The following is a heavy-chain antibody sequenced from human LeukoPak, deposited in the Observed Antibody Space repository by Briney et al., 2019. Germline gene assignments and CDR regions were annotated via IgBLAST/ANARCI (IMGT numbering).Heavy chain of an antibody. CDR1: GFTFSSYS. CDR2: ISSSSSYI. Sequence: PGGSLRLSCAASGFTFSSYSMNWVRQAPGKGLEWVSSISSSSSYIYYADSVKGRFTISRDNAKSSLYLQMNSLRAEDAAVYYCARDRDYGGNIGAFDIWGQGTMVTVSS. D-gene: IGHD4-23*01. CDR3: ARDRDYGGNIGAFDI. V-gene: IGHV3-21*01. J-gene: IGHJ3*02.